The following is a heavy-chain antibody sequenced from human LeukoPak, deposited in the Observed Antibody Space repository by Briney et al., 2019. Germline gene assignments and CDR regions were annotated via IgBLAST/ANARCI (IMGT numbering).Heavy chain of an antibody. CDR2: IYHSGTN. Sequence: SETLSLTCAVSGGSFSGYYWSWIRQSPGKGLEWIAEIYHSGTNNYNPPQKSRVTISVDTSKNQFSLKLTSETAADTPVYYCARGVNSGYFDYCGQGTLVTVSS. J-gene: IGHJ4*02. CDR3: ARGVNSGYFDY. V-gene: IGHV4-34*01. CDR1: GGSFSGYY. D-gene: IGHD1-26*01.